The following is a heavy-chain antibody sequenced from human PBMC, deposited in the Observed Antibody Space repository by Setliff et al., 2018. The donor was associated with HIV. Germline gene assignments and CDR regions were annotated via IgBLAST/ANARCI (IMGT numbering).Heavy chain of an antibody. D-gene: IGHD3-10*01. CDR3: ARSTYYYGSGKGSGWFDP. CDR1: GYSISSGYY. CDR2: VYSTGST. J-gene: IGHJ5*02. V-gene: IGHV4-38-2*01. Sequence: SETLSLTCDVSGYSISSGYYWGWIRQPPGKALEWIGYVYSTGSTNYNPSLKSRVTISVDTSKNQFSLKLSSVTAADTAVYYCARSTYYYGSGKGSGWFDPWGQGTLVTVS.